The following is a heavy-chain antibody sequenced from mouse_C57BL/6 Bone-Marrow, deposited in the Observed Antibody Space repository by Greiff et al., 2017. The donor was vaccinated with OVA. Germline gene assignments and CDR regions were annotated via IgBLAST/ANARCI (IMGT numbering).Heavy chain of an antibody. Sequence: EVKVVESGGGLVKPGGSLKLSCAASGFTFSSYAMSWVRQTPEKRLEWVATISAGGSYTYYPDNVKGRFTISRDNAKNNLYLQMSHLKSEDTAMYYCSRNYYGSSYGYFDVWGTGTTVTVSS. CDR3: SRNYYGSSYGYFDV. CDR1: GFTFSSYA. CDR2: ISAGGSYT. D-gene: IGHD1-1*01. V-gene: IGHV5-4*03. J-gene: IGHJ1*03.